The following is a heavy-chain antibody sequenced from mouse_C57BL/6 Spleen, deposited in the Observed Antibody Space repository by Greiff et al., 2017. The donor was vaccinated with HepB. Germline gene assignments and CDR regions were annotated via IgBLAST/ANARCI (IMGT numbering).Heavy chain of an antibody. CDR2: IDPSDSET. CDR3: ARSYYSNYRIAYAMDY. D-gene: IGHD2-5*01. J-gene: IGHJ4*01. CDR1: GYTFTSYW. Sequence: QVQLQQPGAELVRPGSSVKLSCKASGYTFTSYWMHWVKQRPIQGLEWIGNIDPSDSETHYNQKFKDKATLTVDKSSSTAYMQLSSLTSEDSAVYYCARSYYSNYRIAYAMDYWGQGTSVTVSS. V-gene: IGHV1-52*01.